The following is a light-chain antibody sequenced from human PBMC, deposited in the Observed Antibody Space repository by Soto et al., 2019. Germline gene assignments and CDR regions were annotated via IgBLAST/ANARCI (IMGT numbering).Light chain of an antibody. J-gene: IGKJ1*01. Sequence: EIVLTQSPGTLSLSPGERATLSCRSSQSVSSNYLAWYQQKPDQAPRLVIYDVSGRATGIPDRFSGSGSGTDFTLIISRLEPEDFAVYFWQQYGSSPTFGQGTKGEIK. CDR3: QQYGSSPT. CDR1: QSVSSNY. V-gene: IGKV3-20*01. CDR2: DVS.